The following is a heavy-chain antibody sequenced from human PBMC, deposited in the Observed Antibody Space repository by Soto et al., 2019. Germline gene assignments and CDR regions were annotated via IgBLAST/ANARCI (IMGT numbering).Heavy chain of an antibody. CDR1: GGSISSYY. D-gene: IGHD6-6*01. CDR3: ARDLYRISPRGYSWFDP. Sequence: SETLSLTCTVSGGSISSYYWSWIRQPPGKGLEWIGYIYYSGSTNYNPSLKSRVTISVDTSKNQFSLKLSSVTAADTAVYYCARDLYRISPRGYSWFDPRGQGTLVTVSS. J-gene: IGHJ5*02. V-gene: IGHV4-59*01. CDR2: IYYSGST.